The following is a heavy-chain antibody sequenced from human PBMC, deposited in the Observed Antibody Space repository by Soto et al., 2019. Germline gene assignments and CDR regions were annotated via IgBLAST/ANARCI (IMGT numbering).Heavy chain of an antibody. CDR2: ISSSSTI. CDR1: GFTFSSYS. D-gene: IGHD3-3*01. V-gene: IGHV3-48*01. CDR3: ARDHDHDFWSGYPDY. J-gene: IGHJ4*02. Sequence: GGSLRLSCAASGFTFSSYSMNWVRQAPGKGLEWVSYISSSSTIYYADSVKGRFTISRDNAKNSLYLQMNSLRAEDTAVYYCARDHDHDFWSGYPDYWGQGTLVTVSS.